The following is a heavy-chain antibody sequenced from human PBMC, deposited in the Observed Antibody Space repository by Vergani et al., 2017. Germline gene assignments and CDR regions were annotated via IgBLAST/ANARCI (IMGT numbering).Heavy chain of an antibody. CDR3: ARRTYYDFRFDF. V-gene: IGHV4-39*01. CDR2: VIYSGNT. J-gene: IGHJ5*01. D-gene: IGHD3-3*01. Sequence: QLQLQESGPGLVKPSETLSLTCSVSGASIDRSKNYWGWIRQPPGKGLEWIGCVIYSGNTNYDPSLKSRVTISIDTSQNQFSLKFNSVTAADTDVYYCARRTYYDFRFDFWGQGILVTVSS. CDR1: GASIDRSKNY.